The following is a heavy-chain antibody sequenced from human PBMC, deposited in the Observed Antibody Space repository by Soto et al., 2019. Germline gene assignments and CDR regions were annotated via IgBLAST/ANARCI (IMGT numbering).Heavy chain of an antibody. CDR3: ARHFPFGVVIEPHDAFDI. D-gene: IGHD3-3*01. CDR1: GGSISSYY. J-gene: IGHJ3*02. V-gene: IGHV4-59*08. CDR2: IYYSGST. Sequence: SETLSLTCTVSGGSISSYYWSWIRQPPGKGLEWIGYIYYSGSTNYNPSLKSRVTISVDTSKNQFSLKLSSVTAADTAVYYCARHFPFGVVIEPHDAFDIWGQGTMVTVSS.